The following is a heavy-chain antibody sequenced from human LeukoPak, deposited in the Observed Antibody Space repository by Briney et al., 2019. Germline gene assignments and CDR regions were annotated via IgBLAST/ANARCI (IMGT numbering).Heavy chain of an antibody. CDR3: ARGARFLEWLLFSSIGNWFDP. Sequence: PSETLSLTCTVSGGSISSYYWSWVRQPPGKGLEWIGYIYYSGSTNYNPSLKSRVTISVDTSKNQFSLKLSSVTAADTAVYYCARGARFLEWLLFSSIGNWFDPWGQGTLVTVSS. CDR2: IYYSGST. J-gene: IGHJ5*02. CDR1: GGSISSYY. D-gene: IGHD3-3*01. V-gene: IGHV4-59*12.